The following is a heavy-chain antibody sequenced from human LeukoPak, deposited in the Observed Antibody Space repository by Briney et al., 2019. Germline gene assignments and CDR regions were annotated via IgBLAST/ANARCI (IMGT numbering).Heavy chain of an antibody. V-gene: IGHV4-59*01. CDR3: ARGPPYLLFDY. CDR1: GGSISSYY. J-gene: IGHJ4*02. CDR2: IYYSGST. D-gene: IGHD2-15*01. Sequence: SETLSLTCTVSGGSISSYYWSWIRQPPGKGLEWIGYIYYSGSTNYNPSLKSRVTISVDTSKNQFSLKLSSVTAADTDVYYCARGPPYLLFDYWGQVTLVTVSS.